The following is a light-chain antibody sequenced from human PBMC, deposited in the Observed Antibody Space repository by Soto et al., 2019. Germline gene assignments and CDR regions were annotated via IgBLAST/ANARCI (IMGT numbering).Light chain of an antibody. J-gene: IGKJ1*01. CDR2: AAS. CDR3: QKYNSAPRT. Sequence: DIPITPSPSSLSASVGDRDTITCRASQGISNYLAWYQQKPGKVPKLLIYAASTLQSGVPSRFSGSGSGTDFTLTISSLQPEDVATYYCQKYNSAPRTFGQGTKVDIK. V-gene: IGKV1-27*01. CDR1: QGISNY.